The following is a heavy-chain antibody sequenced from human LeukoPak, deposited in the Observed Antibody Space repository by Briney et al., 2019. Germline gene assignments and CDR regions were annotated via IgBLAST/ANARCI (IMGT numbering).Heavy chain of an antibody. CDR2: IYYSGST. CDR3: ATIYCTNGVCSPGVDY. V-gene: IGHV4-61*01. J-gene: IGHJ4*02. Sequence: SIGSPVSGFSISSGYYWSWIRQPPGTGLEWIGYIYYSGSTNYNPSLKSRVTISIDTSKNQFSLNLTSVTAADTAVYYCATIYCTNGVCSPGVDYWGQGTLVTVSS. D-gene: IGHD2-8*01. CDR1: GFSISSGYY.